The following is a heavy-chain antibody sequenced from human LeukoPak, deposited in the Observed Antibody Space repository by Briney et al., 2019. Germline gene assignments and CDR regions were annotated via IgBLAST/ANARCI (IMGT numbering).Heavy chain of an antibody. J-gene: IGHJ6*03. Sequence: GGSLRLSCAAPGFTFSSYSMSWVRQAPGKGLEWVSSISSSSSYIYYADSVKGRFTISRDNAKNSLYLQMNSLRAEDTAVYYCARKYGSGSYYYMDVWGKGTTVTVSS. CDR1: GFTFSSYS. D-gene: IGHD3-10*01. CDR3: ARKYGSGSYYYMDV. V-gene: IGHV3-21*01. CDR2: ISSSSSYI.